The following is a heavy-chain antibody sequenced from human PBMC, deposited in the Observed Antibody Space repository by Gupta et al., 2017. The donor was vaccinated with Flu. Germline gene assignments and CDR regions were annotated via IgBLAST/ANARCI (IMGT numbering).Heavy chain of an antibody. CDR3: ARGDSSETPLDY. J-gene: IGHJ4*02. CDR2: INHSGST. CDR1: GGSFSGYY. Sequence: VPLQQWGAGLVKASETLSLTSAVYGGSFSGYYWSWIRQPPGKGLEWIGEINHSGSTNYNPSLKSRVTISVDTSKKQFSLKLSSVTAADTAVYYCARGDSSETPLDYWGQGTLVTVSS. D-gene: IGHD3-22*01. V-gene: IGHV4-34*01.